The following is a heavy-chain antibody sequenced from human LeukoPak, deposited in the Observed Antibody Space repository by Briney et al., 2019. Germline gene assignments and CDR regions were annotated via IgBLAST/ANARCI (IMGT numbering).Heavy chain of an antibody. CDR1: GGSISSYY. D-gene: IGHD3-10*01. CDR3: ARALETGSVAFDI. Sequence: PSETLSLTRTVSGGSISSYYWSWIRQPPGKGLEWIGYIYYSGSTNYNPSLKSRVTISVDTSKNQFSLKLSSVTAADTAVYYCARALETGSVAFDIWGQGTMVTVSS. CDR2: IYYSGST. J-gene: IGHJ3*02. V-gene: IGHV4-59*01.